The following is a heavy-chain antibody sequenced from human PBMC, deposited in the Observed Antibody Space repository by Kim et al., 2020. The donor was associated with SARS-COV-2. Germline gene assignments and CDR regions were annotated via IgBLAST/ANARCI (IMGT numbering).Heavy chain of an antibody. V-gene: IGHV3-23*01. CDR2: ISSGNGGTT. CDR3: ARRQLISYYYYYGMDV. J-gene: IGHJ6*02. Sequence: GGSLRLSCAASGFTFSISVMTWVRQAPGKGLEWVSGISSGNGGTTYYADSVKGRFTISRDNSKKMVFLQMNSLRAEDTAVYYCARRQLISYYYYYGMDVWARGPRSPSP. D-gene: IGHD1-1*01. CDR1: GFTFSISV.